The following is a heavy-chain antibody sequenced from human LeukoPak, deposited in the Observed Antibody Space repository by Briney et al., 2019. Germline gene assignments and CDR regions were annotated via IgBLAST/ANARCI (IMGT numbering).Heavy chain of an antibody. CDR1: GFTVSSNY. V-gene: IGHV3-66*01. CDR2: IYSGGST. J-gene: IGHJ4*02. CDR3: AKDLERHIVVVTASAVDY. D-gene: IGHD2-21*02. Sequence: GGSLRLSCAASGFTVSSNYMSWVRQAPGKGLEWVSVIYSGGSTYYADSVKDRFTISRDNSKNMLYLQMNSLRAEDTAVYYCAKDLERHIVVVTASAVDYWGQGTLVTVSS.